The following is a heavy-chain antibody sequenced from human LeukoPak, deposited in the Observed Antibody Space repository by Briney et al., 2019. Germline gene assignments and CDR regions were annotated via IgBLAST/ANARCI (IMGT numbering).Heavy chain of an antibody. CDR3: ARFPGVPDY. CDR2: INHSGST. CDR1: GGSFSGYY. Sequence: SETLSLTCAVYGGSFSGYYWSWIRQPPGKGLEWIGEINHSGSTNYNPSLKSRVTISVDTSKNQFSLTLSSVTAADTAVYYCARFPGVPDYWGQGTLVTVSS. D-gene: IGHD2-8*01. V-gene: IGHV4-34*01. J-gene: IGHJ4*02.